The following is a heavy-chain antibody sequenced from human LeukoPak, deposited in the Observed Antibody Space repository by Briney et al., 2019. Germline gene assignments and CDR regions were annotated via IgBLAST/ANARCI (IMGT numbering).Heavy chain of an antibody. CDR2: LFTGGNA. J-gene: IGHJ4*02. CDR3: ARGLRWDGGNDWGPEH. V-gene: IGHV4-4*07. Sequence: PSETLSLTCSVSGDSMNGYYWIWIRQTAGKGLEWIGRLFTGGNAECNPSLKSRVTMSVQTSKSQFSLKLTSVTAADTAIYYCARGLRWDGGNDWGPEHWGQGVLVTVSS. CDR1: GDSMNGYY. D-gene: IGHD4-23*01.